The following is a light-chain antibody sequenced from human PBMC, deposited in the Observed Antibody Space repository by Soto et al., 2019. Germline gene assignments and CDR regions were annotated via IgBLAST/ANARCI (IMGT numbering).Light chain of an antibody. Sequence: QSALTQPASVSGSPGQSITISCTGTSSDVGSYNYVSWYQQHPGKAPKLMIYDVSNRPSGVSNRFSGSKSGNTASLTLSGLQAEDEADYYCSSYTSSSTLVVFGGGTKLTVL. CDR1: SSDVGSYNY. V-gene: IGLV2-14*01. CDR3: SSYTSSSTLVV. CDR2: DVS. J-gene: IGLJ2*01.